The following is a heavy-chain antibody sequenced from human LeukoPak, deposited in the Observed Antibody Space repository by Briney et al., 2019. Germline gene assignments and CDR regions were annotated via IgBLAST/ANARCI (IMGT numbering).Heavy chain of an antibody. CDR3: ARDDCSSTSCFNFDY. V-gene: IGHV4-59*01. CDR2: IYYSGST. J-gene: IGHJ4*02. D-gene: IGHD2-2*01. Sequence: SETLSLTCTVSGGSISSYYWSWIRQPPGKGLEWIRYIYYSGSTNYNPSLKSRVTISVDTSKNQFSLKLSSVTAADTAVYYCARDDCSSTSCFNFDYWGQGTLVTVSS. CDR1: GGSISSYY.